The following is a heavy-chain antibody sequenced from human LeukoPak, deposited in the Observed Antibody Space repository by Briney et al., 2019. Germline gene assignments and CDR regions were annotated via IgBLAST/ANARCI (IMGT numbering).Heavy chain of an antibody. CDR2: IIPIFGTP. J-gene: IGHJ6*02. CDR3: ARGSGTITMVRGVFYGMDV. D-gene: IGHD3-10*01. V-gene: IGHV1-69*13. Sequence: ASVKVSCKASGGTFSSDGISWVRQAPGQGLEWMGGIIPIFGTPNYAQKFQGRVTITADESTSTAYMELSSLRSEDTAVYYCARGSGTITMVRGVFYGMDVWGQGTMVTVSS. CDR1: GGTFSSDG.